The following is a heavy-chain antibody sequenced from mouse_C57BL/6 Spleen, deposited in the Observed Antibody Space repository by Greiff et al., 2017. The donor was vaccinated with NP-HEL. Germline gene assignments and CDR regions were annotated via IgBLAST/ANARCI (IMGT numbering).Heavy chain of an antibody. Sequence: QVQLQQPGAELVRPGTSVKLSCKASGYTFTSYWMHWVKQRPGQGLEWIGVIDPSDSYTNYNQKFKGKATLTVDTSSSTAYMQLSSLTSEDSAVYYCAREGYYGSAFAYWGQGTLVIVSA. V-gene: IGHV1-59*01. D-gene: IGHD1-1*01. CDR3: AREGYYGSAFAY. J-gene: IGHJ3*01. CDR1: GYTFTSYW. CDR2: IDPSDSYT.